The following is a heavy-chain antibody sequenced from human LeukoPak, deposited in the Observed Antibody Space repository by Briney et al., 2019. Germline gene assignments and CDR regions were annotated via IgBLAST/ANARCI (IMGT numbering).Heavy chain of an antibody. V-gene: IGHV4-34*01. Sequence: PGGSLRLSCAASGFSFSSNGMNWVRQPPGKGLEWIGEINHSGSTNYNPSLKSRVTISVDTSKNQFSLKLSSVTAADTAVYYCARGFMVRGVIGGFLDYWGQGTLVTVSS. CDR2: INHSGST. D-gene: IGHD3-10*01. J-gene: IGHJ4*02. CDR1: GFSFSSNG. CDR3: ARGFMVRGVIGGFLDY.